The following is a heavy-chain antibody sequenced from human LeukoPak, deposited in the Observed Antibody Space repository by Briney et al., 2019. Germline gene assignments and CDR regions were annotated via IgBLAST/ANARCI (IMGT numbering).Heavy chain of an antibody. V-gene: IGHV1-18*01. Sequence: ASVKVSCRASGYTFTSYGISWVRQAPGQGLEWMGWISAYNGNTNYAQKLQGRVTMTTDTSTSTAYMELRSLRSDDTAVYYCARANYDFWSAQGNWFDPWGQGTLVTVSS. CDR3: ARANYDFWSAQGNWFDP. J-gene: IGHJ5*02. CDR2: ISAYNGNT. D-gene: IGHD3-3*01. CDR1: GYTFTSYG.